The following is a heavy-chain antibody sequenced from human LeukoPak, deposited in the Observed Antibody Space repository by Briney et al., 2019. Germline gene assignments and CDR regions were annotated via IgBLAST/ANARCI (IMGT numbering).Heavy chain of an antibody. Sequence: GGSLRLSCAASGFPVSSNYMSWVRQAPGKGLEWVSVIYSGGSTYYADSVKGRFTISRDNSKNTLYLQMNSLRAEDTAVYYCAGTYYYDSSGYSDAFDIWGQGTMVTVSS. CDR3: AGTYYYDSSGYSDAFDI. D-gene: IGHD3-22*01. CDR1: GFPVSSNY. CDR2: IYSGGST. J-gene: IGHJ3*02. V-gene: IGHV3-53*01.